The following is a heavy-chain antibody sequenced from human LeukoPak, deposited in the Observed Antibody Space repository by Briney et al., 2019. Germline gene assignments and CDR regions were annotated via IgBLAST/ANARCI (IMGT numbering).Heavy chain of an antibody. CDR2: VYSDGVT. J-gene: IGHJ5*02. Sequence: WGSLRLSCAASGFTISSYAMSWVRQAPGKGPEWVSLVYSDGVTRYADSVQGRFTISRDNSKNTLYLQMNTLRVEDTAVYHCVRDRAEGRAWVEFDPWGQGILVTVSS. CDR1: GFTISSYA. CDR3: VRDRAEGRAWVEFDP. V-gene: IGHV3-66*02.